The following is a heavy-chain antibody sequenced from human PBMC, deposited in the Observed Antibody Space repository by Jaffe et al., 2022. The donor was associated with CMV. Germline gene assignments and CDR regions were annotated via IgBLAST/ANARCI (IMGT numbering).Heavy chain of an antibody. V-gene: IGHV3-9*01. CDR2: ISWNSGSI. Sequence: EVQLVESGGGLVQPGRSLRLSCAASGFTFDDYAMHWVRQAPGKGLEWVSGISWNSGSIGYADSVKGRFTISRDNAKNSLYLQMNSLRAEDTALYYCAKDRGPWYSSSSPYYYYGMDVWGQGTTVTVSS. J-gene: IGHJ6*02. CDR3: AKDRGPWYSSSSPYYYYGMDV. D-gene: IGHD6-6*01. CDR1: GFTFDDYA.